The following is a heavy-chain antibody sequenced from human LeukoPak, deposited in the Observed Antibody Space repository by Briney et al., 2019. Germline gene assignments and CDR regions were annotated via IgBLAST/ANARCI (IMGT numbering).Heavy chain of an antibody. D-gene: IGHD5-18*01. V-gene: IGHV3-30*02. CDR2: IRYDGSNK. Sequence: GGSLRLSCAASGFTFSTSGMHWVRQTPGKGLEWVTFIRYDGSNKYYADSVKGRFTISRDNSKNTLYLQMNSLRAEDTAVYYCAKDPGPPIQPDAFDIWGQGTMVTVSS. CDR1: GFTFSTSG. CDR3: AKDPGPPIQPDAFDI. J-gene: IGHJ3*02.